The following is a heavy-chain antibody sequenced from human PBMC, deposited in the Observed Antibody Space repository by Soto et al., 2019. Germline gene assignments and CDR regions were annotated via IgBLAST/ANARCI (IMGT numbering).Heavy chain of an antibody. Sequence: QVQLVESGGGVVQPGGSLRLSCAASGFTFSTYGMHWVRQAPGKGLEWVAVISYDGNNTYYADSVKGRVTISRDNSKNTLYVQMNTLRADDTAVYYCVKDRKNWVFEYLGQGTLVAGSS. CDR3: VKDRKNWVFEY. CDR2: ISYDGNNT. J-gene: IGHJ4*02. CDR1: GFTFSTYG. V-gene: IGHV3-30*18. D-gene: IGHD3-16*01.